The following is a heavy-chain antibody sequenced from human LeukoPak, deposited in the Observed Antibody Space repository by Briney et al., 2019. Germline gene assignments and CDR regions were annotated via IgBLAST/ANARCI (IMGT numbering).Heavy chain of an antibody. CDR3: ARDRDGYNYFDY. V-gene: IGHV3-30*04. Sequence: GRSLRFSCAASGFTFSSYAMHWVRQARGKGLEWVAVISYDGSNKYYADSVKGRFTISRDNSKNTLYLQMNSLRAEDTAVYYCARDRDGYNYFDYWGQGTLVTVSS. D-gene: IGHD5-24*01. CDR2: ISYDGSNK. J-gene: IGHJ4*02. CDR1: GFTFSSYA.